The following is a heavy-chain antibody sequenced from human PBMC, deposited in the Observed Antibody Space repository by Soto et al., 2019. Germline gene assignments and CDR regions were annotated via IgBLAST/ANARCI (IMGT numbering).Heavy chain of an antibody. CDR3: GRRIGYSSSFFDY. V-gene: IGHV4-59*08. J-gene: IGHJ4*02. Sequence: SETLSLTCTVSGGSISSYYWSWIRQPPGKGLEWIGYIYYSGSTNYNPSLKSRVTISVDTSKNQFSLKLSSVTAADTAVYYCGRRIGYSSSFFDYWGQGTLVTVSS. CDR1: GGSISSYY. D-gene: IGHD6-13*01. CDR2: IYYSGST.